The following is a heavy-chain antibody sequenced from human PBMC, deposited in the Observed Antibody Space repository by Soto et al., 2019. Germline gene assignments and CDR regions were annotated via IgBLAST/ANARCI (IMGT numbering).Heavy chain of an antibody. CDR3: GRDLLSNWNYAGIDY. V-gene: IGHV1-18*01. Sequence: ASVKGSCKASGYTFTSYGISWVRQAPGQGLEWMGWISAYNGNTNYAQKLQGRVTMTTDTSTSTAYMELRSLRSDDTAVYYCGRDLLSNWNYAGIDYWGQGTLVTVSS. D-gene: IGHD1-7*01. CDR1: GYTFTSYG. CDR2: ISAYNGNT. J-gene: IGHJ4*02.